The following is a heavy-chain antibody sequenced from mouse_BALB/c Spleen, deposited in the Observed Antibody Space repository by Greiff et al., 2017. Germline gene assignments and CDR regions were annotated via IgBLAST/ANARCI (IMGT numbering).Heavy chain of an antibody. V-gene: IGHV14-1*02. CDR3: GRSGRYAMGY. D-gene: IGHD3-1*01. J-gene: IGHJ4*01. Sequence: VQLKESGAELVRPGALVKLSCKASGFNIKDYYMHWVKQRPEQGLEWIGWIDPENGNTIYDPKFQGKASITADTSSNTAYLQLSSLTSEDTAVYYCGRSGRYAMGYWGQGTSVTVAS. CDR2: IDPENGNT. CDR1: GFNIKDYY.